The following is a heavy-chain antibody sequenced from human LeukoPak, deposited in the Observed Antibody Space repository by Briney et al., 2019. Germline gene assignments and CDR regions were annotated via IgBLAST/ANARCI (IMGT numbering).Heavy chain of an antibody. CDR1: NFTLCSYS. V-gene: IGHV3-21*01. CDR2: ITSRSTYI. Sequence: GGSLTLSCAPSNFTLCSYSMNWSRHARGRGRVWVASITSRSTYIFYGDSVKGRFTVSRDNAANSLSLQMHSLRAEDTGVYYCARDEETVAGLNGFDLWGQGTLVTVSS. J-gene: IGHJ4*02. D-gene: IGHD6-19*01. CDR3: ARDEETVAGLNGFDL.